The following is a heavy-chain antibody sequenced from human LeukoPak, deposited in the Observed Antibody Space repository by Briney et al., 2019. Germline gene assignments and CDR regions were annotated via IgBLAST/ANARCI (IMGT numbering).Heavy chain of an antibody. CDR3: ARGPYYYDSSGYIQ. Sequence: GGSLRLSCAASGFTFSSYEMNWVRQAPGQGLEWVSYISSSSSTIYYADSVKGRFTISRDNAKNSLYLQMNSLRAEDTAVYYCARGPYYYDSSGYIQWGQGTLVTVSS. J-gene: IGHJ4*02. CDR1: GFTFSSYE. CDR2: ISSSSSTI. V-gene: IGHV3-48*01. D-gene: IGHD3-22*01.